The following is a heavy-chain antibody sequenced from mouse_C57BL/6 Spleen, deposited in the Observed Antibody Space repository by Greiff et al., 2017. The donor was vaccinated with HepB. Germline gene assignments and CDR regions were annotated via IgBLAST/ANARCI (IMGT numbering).Heavy chain of an antibody. D-gene: IGHD1-1*01. V-gene: IGHV1-69*01. J-gene: IGHJ1*03. Sequence: VQLQQPGAELVMPGASVKLSCKASGYTFTSYWMHWVKQRPGQGLEWIGEIDPFDSYTNYNQKFKGKSTLTVDKSSSTAYMQLSSLTSEDSAVYYCASCYGSSHWYFDVWGTGTTVTVSS. CDR2: IDPFDSYT. CDR3: ASCYGSSHWYFDV. CDR1: GYTFTSYW.